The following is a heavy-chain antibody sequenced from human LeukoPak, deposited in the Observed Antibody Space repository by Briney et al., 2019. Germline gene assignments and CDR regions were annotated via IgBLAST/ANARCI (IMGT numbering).Heavy chain of an antibody. V-gene: IGHV3-74*01. D-gene: IGHD6-19*01. CDR2: INSDGSST. J-gene: IGHJ5*02. CDR3: ARDRIAVAGTEFDP. CDR1: GFTFSSYW. Sequence: GGSLRLSRAASGFTFSSYWMHWVRQAPGKGLVWVSRINSDGSSTSYADSVKGRFTISRDNAKNTLYLQMNSLRAEDTAVYYCARDRIAVAGTEFDPWGQGTLVTVSS.